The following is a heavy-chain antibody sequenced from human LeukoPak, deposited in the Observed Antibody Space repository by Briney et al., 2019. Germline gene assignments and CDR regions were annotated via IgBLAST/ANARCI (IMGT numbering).Heavy chain of an antibody. V-gene: IGHV4-34*01. Sequence: SETLSLTCAVYGGSFSGYYWSWIRQPPGEGLEWIGEIKHSGSTNYNPSLKSRVTISVDTSKNQFSLKLSSVTAADTAVYYCARGPVQRSGSYYFDYWGQGTLVTVSS. D-gene: IGHD1-26*01. CDR2: IKHSGST. CDR1: GGSFSGYY. CDR3: ARGPVQRSGSYYFDY. J-gene: IGHJ4*02.